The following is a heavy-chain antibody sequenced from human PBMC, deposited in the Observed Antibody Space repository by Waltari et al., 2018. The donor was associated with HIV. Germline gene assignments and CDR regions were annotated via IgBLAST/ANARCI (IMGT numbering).Heavy chain of an antibody. CDR3: ARDIGVSLYNWFDP. V-gene: IGHV3-7*01. J-gene: IGHJ5*02. CDR2: IKQDGSEK. Sequence: EVQLVESGGGLVQPGGSLGLSCAASGFTFSSYWMCWGRQAPGKGLEWVANIKQDGSEKYYVDSVKGRFTISRDNAKNSLYLQMNSLRAEDTAVYYCARDIGVSLYNWFDPWGQGTLVTVSS. CDR1: GFTFSSYW. D-gene: IGHD2-21*01.